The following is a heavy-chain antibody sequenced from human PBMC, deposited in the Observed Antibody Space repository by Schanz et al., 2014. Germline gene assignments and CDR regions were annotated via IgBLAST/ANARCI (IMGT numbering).Heavy chain of an antibody. CDR1: GFTFSTHA. CDR2: FDAHDGRA. D-gene: IGHD3-10*01. Sequence: EMQLLESGGGLIQPGGSLRLSCAASGFTFSTHAMSWVRQAPGKGLEWVSGFDAHDGRAYYADSVRGRFTMSRDNSKNTLYLQMNSLRAGDAAVYYCAKGRFGELSAFDIWGQGTMVTVSS. CDR3: AKGRFGELSAFDI. V-gene: IGHV3-23*01. J-gene: IGHJ3*02.